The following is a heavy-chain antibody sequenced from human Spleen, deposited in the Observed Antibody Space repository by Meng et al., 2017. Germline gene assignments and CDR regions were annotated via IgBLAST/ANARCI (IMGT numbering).Heavy chain of an antibody. CDR2: IDPGSGGT. V-gene: IGHV1-2*06. CDR3: VRDEDISAAGKLFGDY. Sequence: LVHSGAELKNPGASVKVSCKPAGYTFTAYWLHWVRLAPGQGLEWMGRIDPGSGGTQYPQNFQGRVLMTRDTSISTTYMELSGLRSDDTAVYYCVRDEDISAAGKLFGDYWGQGTLVTVSS. J-gene: IGHJ4*02. D-gene: IGHD6-13*01. CDR1: GYTFTAYW.